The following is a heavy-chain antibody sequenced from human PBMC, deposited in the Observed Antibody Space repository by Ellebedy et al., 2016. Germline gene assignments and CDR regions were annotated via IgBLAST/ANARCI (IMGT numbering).Heavy chain of an antibody. CDR3: ARGYYYGSGSSNWFDP. V-gene: IGHV4-34*01. D-gene: IGHD3-10*01. CDR2: INHSGST. J-gene: IGHJ5*02. CDR1: GGSFSGYY. Sequence: SETLSLSCAVYGGSFSGYYWSWIRQPPGKGLEWIGEINHSGSTNYNPSLKSRVTISVDTSKNQFSLKLSSVTAADTAVYYCARGYYYGSGSSNWFDPWGQGTLVTVSS.